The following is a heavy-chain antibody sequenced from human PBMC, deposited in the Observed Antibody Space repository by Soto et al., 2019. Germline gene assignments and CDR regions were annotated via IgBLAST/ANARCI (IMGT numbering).Heavy chain of an antibody. CDR3: ARAGDFWSGYQSRSRYYYYGMDV. CDR2: ISYDGSNK. J-gene: IGHJ6*02. CDR1: GFTFSSYA. Sequence: SLRLSCAASGFTFSSYAMHWVRQAPGKGLEWVAVISYDGSNKYYADSVKGRFTISRDNSKNTLYLQMNSLRAEDTAVYYCARAGDFWSGYQSRSRYYYYGMDVWGQGTTVTVSS. D-gene: IGHD3-3*01. V-gene: IGHV3-30-3*01.